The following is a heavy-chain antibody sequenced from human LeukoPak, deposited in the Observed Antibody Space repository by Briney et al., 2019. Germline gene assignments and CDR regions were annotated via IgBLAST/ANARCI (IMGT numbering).Heavy chain of an antibody. J-gene: IGHJ4*02. CDR1: NYW. V-gene: IGHV3-7*01. CDR3: AGDRGYFDY. Sequence: PGGSLRLSCAASNYWMTWVRQAPGKGLEWVANIKQDGSEKYYGDSVKGRFTISRDNAKNSVYLQMNCLRAEDTAVYYCAGDRGYFDYWGQGTLVTVSS. CDR2: IKQDGSEK.